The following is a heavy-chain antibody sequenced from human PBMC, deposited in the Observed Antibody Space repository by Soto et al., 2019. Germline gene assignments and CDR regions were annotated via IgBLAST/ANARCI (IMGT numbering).Heavy chain of an antibody. D-gene: IGHD3-3*01. CDR2: IIPIFGTA. Sequence: SVKVSCKASGGTFSSYAISWVRQAPGQGLEWMGGIIPIFGTANYAQKFQGSVTITADESTSTAYMELSSLRSEDTAVYYCARTYYVFWSGYYTYYYYGMDVWGQGTTVTVSS. CDR1: GGTFSSYA. CDR3: ARTYYVFWSGYYTYYYYGMDV. V-gene: IGHV1-69*13. J-gene: IGHJ6*02.